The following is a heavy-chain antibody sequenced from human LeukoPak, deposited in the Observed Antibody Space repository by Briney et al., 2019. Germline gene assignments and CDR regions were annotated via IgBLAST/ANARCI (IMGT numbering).Heavy chain of an antibody. D-gene: IGHD1-26*01. V-gene: IGHV3-23*01. Sequence: GGSLSLSCAASGFTFSNFAMSWVRRTPGKGLEWVSGIINSGDTLYGDSVKGRFTISRDNSKNTLYLEMNSLRAEDTAIYYCAKMKGHPLPKYYMDVWGQGTTVTVSS. CDR3: AKMKGHPLPKYYMDV. J-gene: IGHJ6*01. CDR2: IINSGDT. CDR1: GFTFSNFA.